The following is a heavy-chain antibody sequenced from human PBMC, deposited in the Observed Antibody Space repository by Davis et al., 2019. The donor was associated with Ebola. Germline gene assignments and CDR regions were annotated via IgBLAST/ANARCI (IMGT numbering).Heavy chain of an antibody. D-gene: IGHD2-21*01. V-gene: IGHV1-8*02. CDR1: GYTFTGYY. J-gene: IGHJ4*02. Sequence: ASVKVSCKASGYTFTGYYMHWVRQAPGQGLEWMGWMNPNSGNTGYAQKFQGRVTMTRENSMSTAYMELSSLRSEDTAVYFCARGGVAYSDLDYWGQRTLVAVSS. CDR3: ARGGVAYSDLDY. CDR2: MNPNSGNT.